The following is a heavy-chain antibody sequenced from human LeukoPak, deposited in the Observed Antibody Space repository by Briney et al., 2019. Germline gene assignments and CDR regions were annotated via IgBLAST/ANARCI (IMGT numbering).Heavy chain of an antibody. V-gene: IGHV4-59*01. D-gene: IGHD3-10*01. CDR2: IYDTGNT. CDR1: GGSISSYY. J-gene: IGHJ5*02. Sequence: PSETLSLTCTVSGGSISSYYWSWVRQPPGKELEWIGYIYDTGNTNYNPSLKSRVTVSIDTSKNQFSLKPSSVTAADTAVYYCARGGSPKFDPWGQGNLVTVSS. CDR3: ARGGSPKFDP.